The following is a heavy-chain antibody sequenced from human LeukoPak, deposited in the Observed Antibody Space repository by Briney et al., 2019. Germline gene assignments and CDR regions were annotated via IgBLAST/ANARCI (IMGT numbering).Heavy chain of an antibody. CDR1: GYSFTSYW. Sequence: GEPLKISCKGSGYSFTSYWIGWVRQMPGKGLEWMGIIYPGDSDTRYSPSFQGQVTISADKSISTAYLQWSSLKASDTAMYYCARNRYDILTGANNWFDPWGQGTLVTVSS. CDR2: IYPGDSDT. V-gene: IGHV5-51*01. J-gene: IGHJ5*02. D-gene: IGHD3-9*01. CDR3: ARNRYDILTGANNWFDP.